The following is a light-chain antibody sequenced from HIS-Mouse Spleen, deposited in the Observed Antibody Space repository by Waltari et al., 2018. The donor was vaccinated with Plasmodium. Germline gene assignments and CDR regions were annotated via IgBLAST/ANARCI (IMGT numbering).Light chain of an antibody. CDR1: QSVSSN. CDR3: QQYNNWSFT. V-gene: IGKV3-15*01. CDR2: GAS. J-gene: IGKJ3*01. Sequence: EIVMTQSPATLSVSPGERATLSCRASQSVSSNLAWYQQKPGQASRLLIFGASTRATGIPARVSGSGSVTEFTLTISSLQSEDFAVYYCQQYNNWSFTFGPGTKVDIK.